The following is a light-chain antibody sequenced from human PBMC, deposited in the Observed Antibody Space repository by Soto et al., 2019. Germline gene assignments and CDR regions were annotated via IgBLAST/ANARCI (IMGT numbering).Light chain of an antibody. V-gene: IGLV2-14*01. CDR1: SGDIGDYKY. CDR2: DVS. Sequence: QSVLTQPASVSGSPGQSITISCTGSSGDIGDYKYVSWYKQHPGKAPKLMIYDVSNRPSGVSNRFSASKSVNTASLTISGLQAEDEADYYCSSYTSTNFVIFGGGTKLTVL. J-gene: IGLJ2*01. CDR3: SSYTSTNFVI.